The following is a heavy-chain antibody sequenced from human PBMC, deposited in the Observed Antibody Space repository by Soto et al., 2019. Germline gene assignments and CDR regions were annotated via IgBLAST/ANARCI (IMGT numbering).Heavy chain of an antibody. CDR3: ARDEGVPINYRFDY. CDR2: IHENGHFK. D-gene: IGHD4-4*01. CDR1: GFSFSSYS. J-gene: IGHJ4*02. V-gene: IGHV3-7*03. Sequence: GSLILSCAASGFSFSSYSMSLIRQAPGKGLEWLAHIHENGHFKFYVDSVKGRFTISRDDALNSLYLQMNSLRAEDTAMYYCARDEGVPINYRFDYWGQGTLVTVSS.